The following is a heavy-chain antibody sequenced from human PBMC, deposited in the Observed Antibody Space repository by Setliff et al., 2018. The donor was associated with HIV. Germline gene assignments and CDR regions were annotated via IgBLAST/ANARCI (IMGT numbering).Heavy chain of an antibody. CDR3: ARPRHTAAGTLDAFDI. V-gene: IGHV5-51*01. CDR2: IHPVDSVT. Sequence: PGESLKISCKGSGYSFTSNWIGWVRQMPGTGLEWMGIIHPVDSVTRYSPSFQGQVTISADQSISTAYLQWSTLKASDTAIYYCARPRHTAAGTLDAFDIWGQGTVVTVSS. CDR1: GYSFTSNW. J-gene: IGHJ3*02. D-gene: IGHD6-13*01.